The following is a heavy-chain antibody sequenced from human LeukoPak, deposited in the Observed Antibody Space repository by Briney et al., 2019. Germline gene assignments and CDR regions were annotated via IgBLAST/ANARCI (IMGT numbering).Heavy chain of an antibody. D-gene: IGHD2-2*01. CDR3: ARDGRPQQSQTVAVVPVATGGDLHY. V-gene: IGHV1-18*01. CDR2: ISVYNGNT. Sequence: ASVKVSCKASGYIFSNYGISWVRQAPGQGLEWMGWISVYNGNTVYAQNLRDRVTMTTDTSTSTGYMEPRSLRSDDTAVYYCARDGRPQQSQTVAVVPVATGGDLHYWGQGTLVTVSS. CDR1: GYIFSNYG. J-gene: IGHJ4*02.